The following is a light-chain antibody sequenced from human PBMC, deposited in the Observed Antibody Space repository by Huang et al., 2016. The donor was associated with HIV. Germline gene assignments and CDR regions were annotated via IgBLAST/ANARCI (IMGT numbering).Light chain of an antibody. CDR2: TAS. J-gene: IGKJ1*01. CDR3: QQSFSVPRT. Sequence: DIQMTQSPPSLSASLGDRVTFTCRANQTISKSLNWYQQKPGRAPKLLIYTASTLESGVPSRFSGSGSGSRFTLNITNLQPEDFATYYCQQSFSVPRTFG. V-gene: IGKV1-39*01. CDR1: QTISKS.